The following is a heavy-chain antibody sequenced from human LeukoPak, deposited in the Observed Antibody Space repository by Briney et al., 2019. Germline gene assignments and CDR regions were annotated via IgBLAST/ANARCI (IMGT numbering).Heavy chain of an antibody. CDR2: IGTAVDT. J-gene: IGHJ4*02. Sequence: GGSLRLSCAASGFTFSSYDMHWVRQATGKGLEWVSAIGTAVDTYYPGSVKGRFTISRENAKNSLYLQMNSLRAGDTAVYYCARAAAAGTIDYWGQGTLVTVSS. CDR1: GFTFSSYD. V-gene: IGHV3-13*01. D-gene: IGHD6-13*01. CDR3: ARAAAAGTIDY.